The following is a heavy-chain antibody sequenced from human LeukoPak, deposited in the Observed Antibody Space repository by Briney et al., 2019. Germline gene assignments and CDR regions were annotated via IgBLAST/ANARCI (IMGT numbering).Heavy chain of an antibody. CDR3: ARSGWYGDY. J-gene: IGHJ4*02. D-gene: IGHD6-19*01. Sequence: GGSLRLSCAASGFTFSSTAMSWVRQAPVKGLEWVSGISGSGDATYYGDSVKGRFTISRDNSKNTLYLQMNSLRAEDTAVYYCARSGWYGDYWGQGTLVTISS. CDR1: GFTFSSTA. V-gene: IGHV3-23*01. CDR2: ISGSGDAT.